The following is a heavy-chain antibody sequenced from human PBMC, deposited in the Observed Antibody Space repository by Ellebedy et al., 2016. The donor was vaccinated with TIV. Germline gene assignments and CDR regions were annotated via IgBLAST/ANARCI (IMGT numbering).Heavy chain of an antibody. D-gene: IGHD3-3*01. Sequence: GGSLRLSCAASGFTVSSNYMNWVRQAPGKGLEWVSSINSYSSHIYYAGSVKGRFTISRDNAKNSVSLQMDSLRTDDTAVYYCASDPTTYLRSGHFDSWGQGILVTVSS. J-gene: IGHJ4*02. V-gene: IGHV3-21*01. CDR2: INSYSSHI. CDR1: GFTVSSNY. CDR3: ASDPTTYLRSGHFDS.